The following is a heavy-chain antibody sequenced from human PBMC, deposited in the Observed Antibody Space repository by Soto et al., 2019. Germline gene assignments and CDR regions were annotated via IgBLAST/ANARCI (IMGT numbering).Heavy chain of an antibody. V-gene: IGHV3-15*07. CDR3: TGVLPGVTTHYVFYY. Sequence: EVQLLESGGGLVNPGGSLRLSCAASGFTFSNAWMNWVRQAPGQGLEWVARFKSWGDGGTTDYAAPVKGRFTISRDDSDNTLCLQMDSLKIEDTAVCFCTGVLPGVTTHYVFYYWGQGILVTVSS. J-gene: IGHJ4*02. CDR2: FKSWGDGGTT. CDR1: GFTFSNAW. D-gene: IGHD4-17*01.